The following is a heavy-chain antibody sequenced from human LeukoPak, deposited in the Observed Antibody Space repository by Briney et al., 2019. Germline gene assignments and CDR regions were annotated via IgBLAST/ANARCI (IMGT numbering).Heavy chain of an antibody. D-gene: IGHD6-13*01. Sequence: GASVKVSCKASGYTFTGYYMHWVRQAPGQGLEWMGCINPNSGGTNYAQKFQGWVTMTRDTSISTAYMELSRLRSDDTAVYYCARGEGIAAAGVDYWGQGTLVTVSS. V-gene: IGHV1-2*04. J-gene: IGHJ4*02. CDR1: GYTFTGYY. CDR3: ARGEGIAAAGVDY. CDR2: INPNSGGT.